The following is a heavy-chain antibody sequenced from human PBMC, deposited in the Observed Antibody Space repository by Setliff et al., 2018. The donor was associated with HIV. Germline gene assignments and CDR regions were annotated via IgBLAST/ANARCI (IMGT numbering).Heavy chain of an antibody. CDR1: GFIFSSYG. CDR2: ISGSGGST. CDR3: AGESSIAVAEYFQH. J-gene: IGHJ1*01. Sequence: PGGSLRLSCAASGFIFSSYGMRWVRQAPGKGLEWVSYISGSGGSTYYADSVKGRFTISRDNSKNTLYLQMNSLRAEDTAVYYCAGESSIAVAEYFQHWGQGTLVTVSS. V-gene: IGHV3-23*01. D-gene: IGHD6-19*01.